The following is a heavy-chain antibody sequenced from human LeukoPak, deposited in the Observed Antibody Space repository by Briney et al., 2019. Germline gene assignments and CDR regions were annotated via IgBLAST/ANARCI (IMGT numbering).Heavy chain of an antibody. D-gene: IGHD6-13*01. CDR1: GYTFTDYY. J-gene: IGHJ5*02. CDR2: INPNNGGT. CDR3: ARERIVAAGEFDP. Sequence: ASVKVSCKASGYTFTDYYIHWVRQAPGQGLEWMGWINPNNGGTDYAQKFQSWVTMTRDTSISTAYMELSRLRSDDTAFYYCARERIVAAGEFDPWGQGTLVTVSS. V-gene: IGHV1-2*04.